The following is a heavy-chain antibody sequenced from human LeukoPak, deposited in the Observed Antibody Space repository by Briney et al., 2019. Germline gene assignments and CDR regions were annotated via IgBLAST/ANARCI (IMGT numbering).Heavy chain of an antibody. Sequence: SETLSLTCTVSGGSISSSSYYWGWIRQPPGKGLEWIGSIYYSGSTYYNQSLKSRVTISGDTSKSQFSLKLSSVTAADTAVYYCARGDDYGDYRPAPRFDYWGQGTLVTVSS. CDR1: GGSISSSSYY. J-gene: IGHJ4*02. V-gene: IGHV4-39*07. D-gene: IGHD4-17*01. CDR3: ARGDDYGDYRPAPRFDY. CDR2: IYYSGST.